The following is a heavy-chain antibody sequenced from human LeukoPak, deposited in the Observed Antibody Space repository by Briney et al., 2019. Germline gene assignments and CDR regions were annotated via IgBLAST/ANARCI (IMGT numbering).Heavy chain of an antibody. CDR3: ATTMVRGVIIFAGAFDI. Sequence: SVKVSCKASGGTFSSYAISWVRQAPGQGLEWMGGIIPIFGTANYAQKFQGRVTITTDESTSTAYMELSSLRSEDTAVYYCATTMVRGVIIFAGAFDIWGQGTMVTVSS. J-gene: IGHJ3*02. V-gene: IGHV1-69*05. CDR2: IIPIFGTA. CDR1: GGTFSSYA. D-gene: IGHD3-10*01.